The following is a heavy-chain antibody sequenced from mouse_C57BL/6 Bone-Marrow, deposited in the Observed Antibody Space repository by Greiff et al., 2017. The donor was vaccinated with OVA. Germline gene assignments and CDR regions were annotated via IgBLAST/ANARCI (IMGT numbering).Heavy chain of an antibody. J-gene: IGHJ4*01. CDR3: ARGGYYSNPYAMDY. CDR2: ISYDGSN. CDR1: GYSITSGYY. D-gene: IGHD2-5*01. Sequence: VQLQESGPGLVKPSQSLSLTCSVTGYSITSGYYWNWIRQFPGNKLEWMGYISYDGSNNYNPSLKNRISITRDTSKNQFFLKLNSVTTEDTATYYCARGGYYSNPYAMDYWGQGTSVTVSS. V-gene: IGHV3-6*01.